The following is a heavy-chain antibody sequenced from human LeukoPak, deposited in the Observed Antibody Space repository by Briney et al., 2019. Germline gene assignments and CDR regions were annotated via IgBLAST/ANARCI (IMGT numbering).Heavy chain of an antibody. CDR3: AKVTMVRRAMHRHYYYYMDV. CDR2: IRFDGSNK. V-gene: IGHV3-30*02. CDR1: GFTFSSYG. D-gene: IGHD3-10*01. J-gene: IGHJ6*03. Sequence: GGPLRLSCAVSGFTFSSYGLHWGRQAPGKGLEWVAFIRFDGSNKYYADSLKGRLTISRDNSKNTLYLQMNSLEAEETAVYYCAKVTMVRRAMHRHYYYYMDVWGKGTTVTVSS.